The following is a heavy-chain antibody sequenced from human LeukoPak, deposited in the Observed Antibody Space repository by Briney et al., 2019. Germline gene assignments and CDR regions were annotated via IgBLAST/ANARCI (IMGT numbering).Heavy chain of an antibody. V-gene: IGHV1-2*02. CDR3: AREVNYYDSSGPDY. D-gene: IGHD3-22*01. CDR1: GYTFTGYY. CDR2: INPNSGGT. J-gene: IGHJ4*02. Sequence: VSVKVSCKASGYTFTGYYMHWVRQAPGQGLEWMGWINPNSGGTNYAQKFQGRVTMTRDTSISTAYMELSRLRSDDTAVYYCAREVNYYDSSGPDYWGQGTLVTVSS.